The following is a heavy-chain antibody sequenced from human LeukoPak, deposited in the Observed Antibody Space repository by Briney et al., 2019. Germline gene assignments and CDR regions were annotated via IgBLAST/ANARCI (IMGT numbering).Heavy chain of an antibody. V-gene: IGHV1-2*02. D-gene: IGHD3-22*01. CDR1: GGTFSSYA. J-gene: IGHJ1*01. CDR3: ARDSGGGYYYDSSGYYAEYFQH. Sequence: ASVKVSCKASGGTFSSYAISWVRQAPGQGLEWMGWINPNSGGTNYAQKFQGRVTMTRDTSISTAYMELSRLRSDDTAVYYCARDSGGGYYYDSSGYYAEYFQHWGQGTLVTVSS. CDR2: INPNSGGT.